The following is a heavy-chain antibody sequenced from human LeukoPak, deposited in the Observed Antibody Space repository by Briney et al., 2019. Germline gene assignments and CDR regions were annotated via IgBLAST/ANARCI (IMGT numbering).Heavy chain of an antibody. CDR3: ARARAGSSHDY. D-gene: IGHD3-10*01. V-gene: IGHV3-11*05. Sequence: GGSLRLSCAASGSTFSSYEMNWIRQAPGKGLEWVSYISGKSDYTNYADSVRGRFTISRDNAKNSLYLQVNSLRTEDTAVYYCARARAGSSHDYWGQGTLVTVSS. CDR2: ISGKSDYT. CDR1: GSTFSSYE. J-gene: IGHJ4*02.